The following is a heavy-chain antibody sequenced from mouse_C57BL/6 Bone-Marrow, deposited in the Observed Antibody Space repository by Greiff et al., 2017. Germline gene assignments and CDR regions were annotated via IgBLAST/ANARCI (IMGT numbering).Heavy chain of an antibody. Sequence: EVKLVESGGGLVKPGGSLKLSCAASGFTFSSYAMSWVRQTPEKRLECVATISDGGSYTYYPDNVKGRFTISRDNAKNNLYLQMSHLKSEDTAMYYCARDKRFAYWGQGTLVTVSA. CDR1: GFTFSSYA. J-gene: IGHJ3*01. CDR2: ISDGGSYT. V-gene: IGHV5-4*01. CDR3: ARDKRFAY.